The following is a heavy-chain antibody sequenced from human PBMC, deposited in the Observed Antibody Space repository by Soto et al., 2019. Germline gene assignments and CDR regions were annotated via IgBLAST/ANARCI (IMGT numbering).Heavy chain of an antibody. V-gene: IGHV3-11*01. CDR3: AREGGGTVAPDY. J-gene: IGHJ4*02. Sequence: QVQLVESGGGLVKPGGSLRLSCAASGFTFSDYYMSWIRQAPGKGLEWVSYISSSGSTIYYADSVKGRFTSARDTAKNSLYLQMNSRRAEDTAVYDWAREGGGTVAPDYWGQGTLVTVAS. CDR2: ISSSGSTI. CDR1: GFTFSDYY. D-gene: IGHD4-17*01.